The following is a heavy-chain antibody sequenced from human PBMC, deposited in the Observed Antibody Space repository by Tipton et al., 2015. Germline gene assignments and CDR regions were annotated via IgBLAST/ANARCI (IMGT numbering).Heavy chain of an antibody. Sequence: TLSLTCAVSAYSISSDYYWGWIRQPPGKGLEWIGSISHSGNTYYNPSLKSRVTMSRDTSKNQFSLKLSSVTAADTAVYYCARGADSSSWHRPYNWFDPWGQGTLVTVSS. CDR1: AYSISSDYY. J-gene: IGHJ5*02. CDR3: ARGADSSSWHRPYNWFDP. V-gene: IGHV4-38-2*01. CDR2: ISHSGNT. D-gene: IGHD6-13*01.